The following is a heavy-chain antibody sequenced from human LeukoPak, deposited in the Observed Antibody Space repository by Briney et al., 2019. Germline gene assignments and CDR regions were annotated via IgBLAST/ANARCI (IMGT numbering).Heavy chain of an antibody. V-gene: IGHV3-49*04. Sequence: GGSLRLSSTASGFTFGDYAMSWVRQAPGKGLEWVGFIRSKAYGGTTEYAASVKGRFTISRDDSKSIAYLQMNSLKTEDTAVYYCTTYYYDTSGYYYVEYWGQGTLLTVSS. CDR3: TTYYYDTSGYYYVEY. D-gene: IGHD3-22*01. CDR1: GFTFGDYA. CDR2: IRSKAYGGTT. J-gene: IGHJ4*02.